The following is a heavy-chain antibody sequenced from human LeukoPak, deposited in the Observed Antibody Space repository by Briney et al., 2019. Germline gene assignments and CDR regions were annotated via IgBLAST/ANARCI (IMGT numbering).Heavy chain of an antibody. CDR2: VYYSGST. V-gene: IGHV4-39*01. D-gene: IGHD3-22*01. J-gene: IGHJ3*02. CDR3: ARHDSSGPYNAFDI. Sequence: PSETLSLTCTVSGGSISSSSYYWGWIRQPPGKGLEWIGRVYYSGSTYYNPSLKSRVTISVDTSKNQFSLKLSSVTAADTAVYYCARHDSSGPYNAFDIWGQGTMVTVSS. CDR1: GGSISSSSYY.